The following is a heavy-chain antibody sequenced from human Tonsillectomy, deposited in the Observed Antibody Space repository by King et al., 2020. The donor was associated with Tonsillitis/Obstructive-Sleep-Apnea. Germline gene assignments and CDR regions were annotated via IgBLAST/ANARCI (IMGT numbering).Heavy chain of an antibody. D-gene: IGHD3-10*01. CDR2: IYYSGST. CDR3: ARDPVYGSGSYYNHYFDY. J-gene: IGHJ4*02. Sequence: QLQESGPGLVKPSETLSLTCTVSGGSISSYYWSWIRQPPGKGLEWIGYIYYSGSTNYNPSLNSRVTISVYTSTNQFSLKLSSVTAADTAVYYCARDPVYGSGSYYNHYFDYWGQGTLVTVSS. V-gene: IGHV4-59*01. CDR1: GGSISSYY.